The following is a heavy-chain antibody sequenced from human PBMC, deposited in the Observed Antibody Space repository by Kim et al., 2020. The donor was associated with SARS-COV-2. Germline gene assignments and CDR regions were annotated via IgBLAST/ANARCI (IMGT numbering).Heavy chain of an antibody. CDR2: ISDTGNTI. D-gene: IGHD4-17*01. V-gene: IGHV3-11*01. CDR3: ARGRVTVLTQRPSFDY. CDR1: GFIFSDYY. Sequence: GGSLRLSCAASGFIFSDYYMTWIRQAPGKGLECLSCISDTGNTIYYADSVKGRFTISRDSAKNSLYLQMNSLRAEDTAVYFCARGRVTVLTQRPSFDYWGQGTLVTVSS. J-gene: IGHJ4*02.